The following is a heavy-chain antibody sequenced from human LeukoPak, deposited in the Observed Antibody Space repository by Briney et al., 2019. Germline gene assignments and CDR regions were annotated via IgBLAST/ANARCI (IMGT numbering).Heavy chain of an antibody. J-gene: IGHJ4*02. D-gene: IGHD3-22*01. Sequence: SETLSLTCTVSGGSISTAGHYWSWIRQHPGKGLEWIGYIHHSGSTYYNASLKSRVTISVDTSENQFSLNLSSVTAADTAVYYCARVLNYYDNSGSYYHFDYWGQGTQVTVSS. V-gene: IGHV4-31*03. CDR1: GGSISTAGHY. CDR2: IHHSGST. CDR3: ARVLNYYDNSGSYYHFDY.